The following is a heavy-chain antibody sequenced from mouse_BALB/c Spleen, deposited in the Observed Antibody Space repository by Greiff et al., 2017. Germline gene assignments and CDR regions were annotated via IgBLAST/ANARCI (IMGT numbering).Heavy chain of an antibody. V-gene: IGHV14-3*02. D-gene: IGHD1-2*01. J-gene: IGHJ2*01. Sequence: LKQSGAELVKPGASVKLSCTASGFNIKDTYMHWVKQRPEQGLEWIGRIDPANGNTKYDPKFQGKATITADTSSNTAYLQLSSLTSEDTAVYYCARSYYGYGFDYWGQGTTLTVSS. CDR2: IDPANGNT. CDR1: GFNIKDTY. CDR3: ARSYYGYGFDY.